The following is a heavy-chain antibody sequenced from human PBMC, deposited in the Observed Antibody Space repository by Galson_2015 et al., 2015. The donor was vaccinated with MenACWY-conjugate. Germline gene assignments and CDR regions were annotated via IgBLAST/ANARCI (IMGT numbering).Heavy chain of an antibody. CDR1: GFTFSSYG. CDR3: ARDWYGESFPY. Sequence: SLRLSCAASGFTFSSYGMNWVRQAPGKGLEWVSYIAHDSSPIYYAGSVKGRFTITRDNVLNILYLQMSRLRDEDTAVYFCARDWYGESFPYWGQGSLVTVSS. D-gene: IGHD3-10*01. V-gene: IGHV3-48*02. J-gene: IGHJ4*02. CDR2: IAHDSSPI.